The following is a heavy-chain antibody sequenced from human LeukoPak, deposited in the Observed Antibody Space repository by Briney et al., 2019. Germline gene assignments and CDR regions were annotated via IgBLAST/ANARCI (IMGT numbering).Heavy chain of an antibody. D-gene: IGHD5-24*01. J-gene: IGHJ4*02. V-gene: IGHV5-51*01. CDR1: GYRFTSYW. Sequence: RGESLKISCKGSGYRFTSYWIGWVRQMPGKGLEWMGIIYPGDSDTRYSPSFQGQVTISADKSISTAYLQWSSLKASDTAMYYCARHRDGYNFFFDYWGQGTLVTVSS. CDR3: ARHRDGYNFFFDY. CDR2: IYPGDSDT.